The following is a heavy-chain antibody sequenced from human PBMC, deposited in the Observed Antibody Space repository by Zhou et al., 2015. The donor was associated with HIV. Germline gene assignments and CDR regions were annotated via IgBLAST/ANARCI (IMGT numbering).Heavy chain of an antibody. CDR1: EYTFTNHD. J-gene: IGHJ4*02. Sequence: QVQLVQSGAEVKKPGASVKVSCKASEYTFTNHDINWVRQAAGQGLEWLGWMNPNTGNTAYAQKFQDRVTMTRNTSASTAYMELSSLRSEDTAVYYCARRELLGNFDYWGQGTLVTVSS. V-gene: IGHV1-8*01. CDR2: MNPNTGNT. CDR3: ARRELLGNFDY. D-gene: IGHD3-10*01.